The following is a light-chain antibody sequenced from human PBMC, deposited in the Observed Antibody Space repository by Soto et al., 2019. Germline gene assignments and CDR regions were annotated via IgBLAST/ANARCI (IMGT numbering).Light chain of an antibody. Sequence: ILLKQSLDTLSLSPGERATLSCRAAQSVCTRLAWYQHKSGQAPRLLISGASSRATGIPDRFTGSGSETSSTLTISRLEPADFALYYSSHYQSGHPIPFGQGTRLEI. V-gene: IGKV3-20*01. J-gene: IGKJ5*01. CDR2: GAS. CDR1: QSVCTR. CDR3: SHYQSGHPIP.